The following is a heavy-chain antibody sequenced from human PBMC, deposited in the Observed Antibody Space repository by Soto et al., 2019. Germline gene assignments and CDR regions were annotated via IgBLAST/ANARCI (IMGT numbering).Heavy chain of an antibody. Sequence: GGSLRLSCAASGFTFSSYGMHWVRQAPGKGLEWVAVISYDGSNKYYADSVKGRFTISRDNSKNTLYLQMNSLRAEDTAVYYCAKAHRRWLQQGVDYWGQGTLVTVSS. D-gene: IGHD5-12*01. V-gene: IGHV3-30*18. CDR3: AKAHRRWLQQGVDY. CDR2: ISYDGSNK. J-gene: IGHJ4*02. CDR1: GFTFSSYG.